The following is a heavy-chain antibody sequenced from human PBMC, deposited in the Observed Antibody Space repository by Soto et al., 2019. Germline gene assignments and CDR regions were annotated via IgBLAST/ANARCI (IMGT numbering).Heavy chain of an antibody. CDR2: IIPILGET. J-gene: IGHJ6*02. D-gene: IGHD3-16*01. CDR3: ARGLGGRMDD. CDR1: GTIFSSYT. V-gene: IGHV1-69*08. Sequence: QVQLVQSGAEVKKPGSSVRVSCKASGTIFSSYTISWVRQAPGQGLEWMGRIIPILGETNSAQKFQDRVTLTAAKSTNTAYMELNSLRLEDTAVYYCARGLGGRMDDWCQETTVTVSS.